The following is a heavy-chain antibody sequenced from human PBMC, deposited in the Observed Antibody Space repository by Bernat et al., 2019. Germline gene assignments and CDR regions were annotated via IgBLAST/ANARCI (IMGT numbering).Heavy chain of an antibody. D-gene: IGHD6-19*01. CDR3: ARNDLRDSSGWYYFDY. V-gene: IGHV3-48*03. CDR1: GFAFSSYE. J-gene: IGHJ4*02. Sequence: EVQLVESGGGLVQPGGSLRLSCAASGFAFSSYEMNWVRQAPGKGLEWVSYISSSGSTIYYADSVKGRFNISRDNAKNSLYLQMNSLRAEDTAVYYCARNDLRDSSGWYYFDYWGQGTLVTVSS. CDR2: ISSSGSTI.